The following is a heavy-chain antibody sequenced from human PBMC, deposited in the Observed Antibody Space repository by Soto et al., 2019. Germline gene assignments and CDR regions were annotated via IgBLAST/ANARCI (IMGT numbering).Heavy chain of an antibody. CDR2: ITSSSTTI. D-gene: IGHD1-26*01. J-gene: IGHJ4*02. V-gene: IGHV3-48*02. CDR1: GFTFTSNS. Sequence: EVQLVESGGGLVQPGGSLRLSCAASGFTFTSNSMNWVRQAPGKGLEWISYITSSSTTIYYADSVKGRFTISRDNAKNSVYLQLNSLGDEDTAMYYCARGRVGSAYFDCWGQGALVTVSS. CDR3: ARGRVGSAYFDC.